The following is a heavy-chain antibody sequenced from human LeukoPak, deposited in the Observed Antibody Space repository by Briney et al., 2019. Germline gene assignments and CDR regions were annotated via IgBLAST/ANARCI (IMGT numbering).Heavy chain of an antibody. V-gene: IGHV3-74*01. D-gene: IGHD3-16*01. J-gene: IGHJ6*04. Sequence: GGSLRLSCAASGFTFSSYWMHWVRQAPGKGLVWVSRINSDGSSTSYADSVKGRFTISRDNAKNTLYLQMNSLRAEDTAVYYRASESAGGGSPHYYGMDVWGKGTTVTVSS. CDR2: INSDGSST. CDR3: ASESAGGGSPHYYGMDV. CDR1: GFTFSSYW.